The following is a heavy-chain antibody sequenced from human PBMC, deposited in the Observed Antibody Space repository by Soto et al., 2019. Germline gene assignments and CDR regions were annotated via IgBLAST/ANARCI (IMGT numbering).Heavy chain of an antibody. CDR1: GGSFSGYY. V-gene: IGHV4-34*01. D-gene: IGHD2-2*01. J-gene: IGHJ5*02. CDR2: INHSGST. CDR3: ARRPIVVVPAAMYWFDP. Sequence: QVQLQQWGAGLLKPSETLSLTCAVYGGSFSGYYWSWIRQPPGKGLEWIGEINHSGSTNYNPSLKSRVTISVDTSKNQFSLKLSSMTAADTAVYYCARRPIVVVPAAMYWFDPWGQGTLVTVSS.